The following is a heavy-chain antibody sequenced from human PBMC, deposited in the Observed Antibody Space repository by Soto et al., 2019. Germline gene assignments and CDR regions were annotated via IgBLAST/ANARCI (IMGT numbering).Heavy chain of an antibody. J-gene: IGHJ6*02. CDR1: GDSVSSNSAA. Sequence: PSQTLSLTCAISGDSVSSNSAAWNWIRQSPSRGLEWLGRTYYRSKWYNDYAVSVKSRITINPDTSKNQFSLQLNSVTPEDTAVYYCAKGPLTVTRIGNGMDVWGQGTTVTVSS. V-gene: IGHV6-1*01. D-gene: IGHD4-17*01. CDR2: TYYRSKWYN. CDR3: AKGPLTVTRIGNGMDV.